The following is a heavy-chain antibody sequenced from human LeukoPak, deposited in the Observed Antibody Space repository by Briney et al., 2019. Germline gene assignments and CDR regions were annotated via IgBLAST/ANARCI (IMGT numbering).Heavy chain of an antibody. J-gene: IGHJ4*02. D-gene: IGHD4-17*01. CDR2: INPSAGST. Sequence: ASVKVSCKASGYTFTNYYMHWVRQAPGQGLEWMGIINPSAGSTSYAQKFQGRVTMTRNTSISTAYMELSSLRSEDTAVYYCARDHDYGDSPGYWGQGTLVTVSS. CDR3: ARDHDYGDSPGY. CDR1: GYTFTNYY. V-gene: IGHV1-46*01.